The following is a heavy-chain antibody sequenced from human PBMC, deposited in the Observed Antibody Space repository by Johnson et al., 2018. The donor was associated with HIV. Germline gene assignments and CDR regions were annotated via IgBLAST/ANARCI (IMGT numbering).Heavy chain of an antibody. V-gene: IGHV3-11*04. Sequence: QVQLVESGGGWVKPGGSLSLSCAASGFTFSDSYMNWIRQAPGKGLEWVSYISGSDGAIWYADSVKGRFTISRDNAKNSLYLQMNSLRAEDTAVYYCAKDRRDVYTSLGAFDIWGQGTLVTVSS. CDR1: GFTFSDSY. CDR2: ISGSDGAI. CDR3: AKDRRDVYTSLGAFDI. D-gene: IGHD5-24*01. J-gene: IGHJ3*02.